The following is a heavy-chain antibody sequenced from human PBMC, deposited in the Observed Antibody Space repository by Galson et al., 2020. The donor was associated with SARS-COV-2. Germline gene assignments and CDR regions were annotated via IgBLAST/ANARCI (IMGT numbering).Heavy chain of an antibody. CDR3: AKAYSGYNFPYYYCYGVDV. J-gene: IGHJ6*02. CDR1: GFTFSSNA. CDR2: IRGRGGTT. V-gene: IGHV3-23*01. Sequence: GGSLRLSCVASGFTFSSNAMSWVRQAPGKGLEWVSLIRGRGGTTFYADSVKGRLTISRDNSKTTLYLQMKRLKADDTAIYYCAKAYSGYNFPYYYCYGVDVWGQGNTVTVSS. D-gene: IGHD5-12*01.